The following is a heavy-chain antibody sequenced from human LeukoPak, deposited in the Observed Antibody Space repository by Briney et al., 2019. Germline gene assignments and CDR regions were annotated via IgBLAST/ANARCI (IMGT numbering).Heavy chain of an antibody. CDR2: IRSKANSYAT. CDR3: TTLRIYCSGGSCEIDY. Sequence: PGRSLRLSCAASGFTFSGSAMHWVRRASGKGLEWVGRIRSKANSYATAYAASVKGRFTISRDDSKNTAYLQMNSLKTEDTAVYYCTTLRIYCSGGSCEIDYWGQGTLVTVSS. CDR1: GFTFSGSA. D-gene: IGHD2-15*01. V-gene: IGHV3-73*01. J-gene: IGHJ4*02.